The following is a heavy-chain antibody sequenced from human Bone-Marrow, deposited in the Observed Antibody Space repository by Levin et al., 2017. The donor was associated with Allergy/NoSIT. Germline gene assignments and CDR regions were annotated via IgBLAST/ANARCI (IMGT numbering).Heavy chain of an antibody. V-gene: IGHV3-48*03. J-gene: IGHJ6*02. D-gene: IGHD2-2*03. CDR2: VSDNSSAM. CDR1: GFAFSSYE. Sequence: GESLKISCAASGFAFSSYEMNWVRQAPGKGLEWISHVSDNSSAMYYADSVKGRFAISRDNAKNSLYLQMNSLRADDTAVYYCATLVGYVWGQGTAVIVSS. CDR3: ATLVGYV.